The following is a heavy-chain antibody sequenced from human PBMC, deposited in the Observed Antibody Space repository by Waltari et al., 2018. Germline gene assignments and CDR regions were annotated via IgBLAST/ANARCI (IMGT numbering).Heavy chain of an antibody. J-gene: IGHJ4*02. CDR1: GFHVKSYA. D-gene: IGHD3-3*01. V-gene: IGHV3-23*01. Sequence: EVHLFESGGDFVQTGGPLRLARAVAGFHVKSYALPCVRQAPGKGLEWVSTISGSSGHIYYADSVRGRFTTSRDNYKDTLYLEMSSLRAEDTAIYYCAKTDPPSITIFGISPDYWGPGTLVVVSS. CDR3: AKTDPPSITIFGISPDY. CDR2: ISGSSGHI.